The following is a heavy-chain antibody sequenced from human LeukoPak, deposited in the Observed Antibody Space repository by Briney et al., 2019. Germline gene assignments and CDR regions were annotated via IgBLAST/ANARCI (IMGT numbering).Heavy chain of an antibody. CDR1: GYTSASYL. CDR3: ARDIVEISNTRGFDF. CDR2: IYPTSGTT. V-gene: IGHV1-46*01. D-gene: IGHD2-21*01. J-gene: IGHJ4*02. Sequence: ASVKVSCKASGYTSASYLLHWVRQAPGQGLEWMGFIYPTSGTTRYAQDFQDRVTMTRDTSTSTVYTDLNSLRSEDTAVYYCARDIVEISNTRGFDFWGQGSLVTVSS.